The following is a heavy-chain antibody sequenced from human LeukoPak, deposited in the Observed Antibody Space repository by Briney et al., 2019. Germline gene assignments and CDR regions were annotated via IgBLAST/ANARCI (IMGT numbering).Heavy chain of an antibody. CDR2: INGNGGST. Sequence: GGTLRLSCAASGFTFSSYGMSWVRQAPGKGLEWVSSINGNGGSTYYADSVEGRFTISRDNPKNTLYLQMNSLRAEDTAIYYCANSIEMATTFDYWGQGTLVTVSS. CDR1: GFTFSSYG. CDR3: ANSIEMATTFDY. J-gene: IGHJ4*02. V-gene: IGHV3-23*01. D-gene: IGHD5-24*01.